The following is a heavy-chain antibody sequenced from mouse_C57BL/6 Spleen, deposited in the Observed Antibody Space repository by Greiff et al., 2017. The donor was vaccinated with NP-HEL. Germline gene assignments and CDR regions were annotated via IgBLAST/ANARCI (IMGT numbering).Heavy chain of an antibody. CDR3: ARGDYYGSSWYFDY. J-gene: IGHJ2*01. CDR1: GYTFTSYW. D-gene: IGHD1-1*01. V-gene: IGHV1-55*01. CDR2: IYPGSGST. Sequence: VQLQQPGAELVKPGASVKMSCKASGYTFTSYWITWVKQRPGQGLEWIGDIYPGSGSTNYNEKFKSKATLTVDTSSSTAYMQLSSLTSEDSAVYDCARGDYYGSSWYFDYWGQGTTLTVSS.